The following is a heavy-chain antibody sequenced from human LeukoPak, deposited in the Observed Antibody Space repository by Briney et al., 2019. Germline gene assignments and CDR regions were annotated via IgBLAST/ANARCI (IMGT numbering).Heavy chain of an antibody. CDR3: ARDRHRSGWYLDY. Sequence: APVKVSCKASGYTFTSYGMNWVRQAPGQGLEWIGWINTNTGNPTYAQGFTGRFVFSLDTSVSTAYLQISSLKAEDTAVYYCARDRHRSGWYLDYWGQGTLVTVSS. V-gene: IGHV7-4-1*02. CDR1: GYTFTSYG. J-gene: IGHJ4*02. D-gene: IGHD6-19*01. CDR2: INTNTGNP.